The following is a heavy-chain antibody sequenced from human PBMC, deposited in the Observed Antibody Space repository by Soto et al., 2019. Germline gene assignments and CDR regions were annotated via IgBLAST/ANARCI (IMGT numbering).Heavy chain of an antibody. CDR1: GYTFSDYD. CDR3: GRVTIAVAGWAFDY. V-gene: IGHV1-18*04. CDR2: ISTNNGNT. D-gene: IGHD6-19*01. Sequence: QVQLVQSGAEVKKPGASVKVSCKASGYTFSDYDISWVRQAPGQGLEWMGWISTNNGNTDHAQKLQGRVTMTTDTSTTTAYMELRSLRSDYTAVYYCGRVTIAVAGWAFDYLGQGTLVTVSS. J-gene: IGHJ4*02.